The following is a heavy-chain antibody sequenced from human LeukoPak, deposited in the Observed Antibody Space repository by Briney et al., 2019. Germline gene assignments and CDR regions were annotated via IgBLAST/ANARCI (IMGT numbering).Heavy chain of an antibody. V-gene: IGHV4-59*12. CDR1: GDSLGYYY. Sequence: SETLSLTCGVSGDSLGYYYWSWIRQPPGKGLEWIGYIYYTGTTNYNPSLKSRVTMSVDTSKNQFSLKLSSVTAADTAVYCCASYQDYGDYAYFDYWGQGTLVTVSS. CDR3: ASYQDYGDYAYFDY. J-gene: IGHJ4*02. CDR2: IYYTGTT. D-gene: IGHD4-17*01.